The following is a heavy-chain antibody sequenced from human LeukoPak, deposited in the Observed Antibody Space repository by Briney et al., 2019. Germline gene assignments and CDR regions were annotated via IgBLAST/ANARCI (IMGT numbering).Heavy chain of an antibody. V-gene: IGHV3-48*01. D-gene: IGHD5/OR15-5a*01. CDR3: TRSGRRSGYSVRQYYYYIHV. Sequence: PGGSLRLSCAASGFTFSTYSMNWVRQAPGKGLEWISYISSDSSSIYYADSVKGRFTISRDNARNSLYLQMNSLRAEDKDVFYCTRSGRRSGYSVRQYYYYIHVWGTENTDTVSS. CDR1: GFTFSTYS. CDR2: ISSDSSSI. J-gene: IGHJ6*03.